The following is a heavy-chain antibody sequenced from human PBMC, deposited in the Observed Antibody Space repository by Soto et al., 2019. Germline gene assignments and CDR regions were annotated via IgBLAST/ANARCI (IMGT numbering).Heavy chain of an antibody. V-gene: IGHV3-48*01. CDR3: ARANYYGSPGDFDY. CDR1: GFTFRSYS. Sequence: EVQLVESGGGLVQPGGSLRLSCAASGFTFRSYSMNWVRQAPGKGLEWVSYISSSSSTIYYADSVKGRFTISRDNAKNSLYLQMNSLRAEDTAVYYCARANYYGSPGDFDYWGQGTLATVSS. CDR2: ISSSSSTI. D-gene: IGHD3-10*01. J-gene: IGHJ4*02.